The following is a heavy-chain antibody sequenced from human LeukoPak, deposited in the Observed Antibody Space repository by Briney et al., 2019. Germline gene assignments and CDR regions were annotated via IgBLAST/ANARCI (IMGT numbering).Heavy chain of an antibody. CDR2: MSGSAGST. CDR3: TRAVDFWSGYPQPNWFDP. CDR1: GFTFSSYA. V-gene: IGHV3-23*01. J-gene: IGHJ5*02. D-gene: IGHD3-3*01. Sequence: GGSLRLSCAASGFTFSSYAMSWVRQAPGKGLEWVSAMSGSAGSTYYADSVKGRFTISRDNSKNTLYLQMNSLRAEDTAVYYCTRAVDFWSGYPQPNWFDPWGQGTLVTVSS.